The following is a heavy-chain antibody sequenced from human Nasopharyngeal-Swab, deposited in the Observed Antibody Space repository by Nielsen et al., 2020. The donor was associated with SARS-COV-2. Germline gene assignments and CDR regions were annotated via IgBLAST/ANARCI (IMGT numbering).Heavy chain of an antibody. J-gene: IGHJ4*02. V-gene: IGHV3-53*01. CDR2: IYDGPNT. CDR1: GFSVSGKH. D-gene: IGHD2-15*01. CDR3: ARDAAGSGIDY. Sequence: GGSLRLSCVVSGFSVSGKHMSWFRQAHGKGLEWVSVIYDGPNTLYAYSVQGRFILSRDNSRNMLYLQMSGLTADDTAVYYCARDAAGSGIDYWGQGALVTVSS.